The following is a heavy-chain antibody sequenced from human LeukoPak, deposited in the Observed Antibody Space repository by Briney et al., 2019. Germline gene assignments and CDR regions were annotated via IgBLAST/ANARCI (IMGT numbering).Heavy chain of an antibody. CDR3: ARLTPGIAVAVTVDY. J-gene: IGHJ4*02. CDR1: GGSISSSSYY. Sequence: SETLSLTCTVSGGSISSSSYYWGWIRQPPGKGLEWIGSIYYSGSTYYNPSLKSRVTISVDTSKNQFSLKLSSVTAADTAVYYCARLTPGIAVAVTVDYWGQGTLVTVSS. D-gene: IGHD6-19*01. V-gene: IGHV4-39*01. CDR2: IYYSGST.